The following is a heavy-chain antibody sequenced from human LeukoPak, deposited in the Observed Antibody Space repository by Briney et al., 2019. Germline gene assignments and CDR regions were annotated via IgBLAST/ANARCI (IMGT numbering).Heavy chain of an antibody. Sequence: SETLSLTCTVSGGSVSSGNYFWSWIRQPPGKGLEWIGYIYYSANTNYNPSLKSRVAISVDTSKNQFSLKLSSVTAADTAVYYCARDLAYCGGDCYSYGMDVWGQGTTVTVSS. CDR3: ARDLAYCGGDCYSYGMDV. CDR2: IYYSANT. D-gene: IGHD2-21*02. V-gene: IGHV4-61*01. CDR1: GGSVSSGNYF. J-gene: IGHJ6*02.